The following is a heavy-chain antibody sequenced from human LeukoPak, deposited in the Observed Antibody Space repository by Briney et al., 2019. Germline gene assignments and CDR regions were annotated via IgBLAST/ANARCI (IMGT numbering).Heavy chain of an antibody. V-gene: IGHV3-21*01. CDR1: GFTFNTYT. D-gene: IGHD2-2*01. J-gene: IGHJ5*02. Sequence: GGSLRLSCAASGFTFNTYTLNWVRQAPGKGLEWVSSISSSSSYIYYADSVKGRFTISRDNAENSLYLQMNSLRAEDTAVYYCASLDIVVVPAAPYNNWFDPWGQGTLVTVSS. CDR2: ISSSSSYI. CDR3: ASLDIVVVPAAPYNNWFDP.